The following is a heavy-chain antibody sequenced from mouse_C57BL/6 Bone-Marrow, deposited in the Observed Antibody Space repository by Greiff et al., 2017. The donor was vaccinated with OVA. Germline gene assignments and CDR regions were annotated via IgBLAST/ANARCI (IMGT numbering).Heavy chain of an antibody. Sequence: QVHVKQSGPELVRPGVSVKLSCKGSGYTFTDYAMHWVKQSHAKSLEWLGVISTYYGDASYNQKFKDKATMTVDKSSSTVYMELARLTSEDSAVYYCAKRDKVYDDYGGGAYWGQGTLVTVSA. CDR3: AKRDKVYDDYGGGAY. V-gene: IGHV1-67*01. J-gene: IGHJ3*01. CDR2: ISTYYGDA. CDR1: GYTFTDYA. D-gene: IGHD2-4*01.